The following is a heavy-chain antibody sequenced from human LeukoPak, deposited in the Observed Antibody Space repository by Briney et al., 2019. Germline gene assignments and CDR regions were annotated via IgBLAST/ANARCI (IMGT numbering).Heavy chain of an antibody. Sequence: ASVRVSCKASGYSFTSYGITWVRQAPGQGLEWLGWISGLNGQTDYVQKVQGRVTMTTDTSTSTAYMELRSLRSDDTAVYYCARARALPAETYYYDSSGYYDWWFDPWGQGTLVTVSS. CDR3: ARARALPAETYYYDSSGYYDWWFDP. V-gene: IGHV1-18*01. CDR2: ISGLNGQT. J-gene: IGHJ5*02. D-gene: IGHD3-22*01. CDR1: GYSFTSYG.